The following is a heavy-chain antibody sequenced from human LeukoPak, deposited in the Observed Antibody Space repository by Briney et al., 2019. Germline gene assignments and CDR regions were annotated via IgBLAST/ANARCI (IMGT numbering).Heavy chain of an antibody. Sequence: GGSLRLSCAASAFTISSYAMHWVRQAPGKGLEWVAVISYDGSNKYYADSVKGRFTISRDNSKNTLYLQMNSLRAEDTAVYYCARDEVYCSSTSCRRYYYYGMDVWGQGTTVTVSS. CDR3: ARDEVYCSSTSCRRYYYYGMDV. CDR1: AFTISSYA. J-gene: IGHJ6*02. D-gene: IGHD2-2*01. V-gene: IGHV3-30-3*01. CDR2: ISYDGSNK.